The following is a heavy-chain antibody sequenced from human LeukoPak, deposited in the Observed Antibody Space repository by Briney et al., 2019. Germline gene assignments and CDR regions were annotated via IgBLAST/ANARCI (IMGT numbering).Heavy chain of an antibody. J-gene: IGHJ4*02. CDR2: IYTSGST. V-gene: IGHV4-4*07. CDR3: ARGRFLEWLFPPYFDY. Sequence: SETLSLTCTVSGGSISSYYWSWIRQPAGKGLGWIGRIYTSGSTNYNPSLKSRVTISVDTSKNQFSLKLSSVTAADTAVYYCARGRFLEWLFPPYFDYWGQGTLVTVSS. D-gene: IGHD3-3*01. CDR1: GGSISSYY.